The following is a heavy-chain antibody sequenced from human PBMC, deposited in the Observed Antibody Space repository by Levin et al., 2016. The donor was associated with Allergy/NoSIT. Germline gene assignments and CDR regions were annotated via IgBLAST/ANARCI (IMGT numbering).Heavy chain of an antibody. D-gene: IGHD3-22*01. V-gene: IGHV3-7*02. J-gene: IGHJ4*02. Sequence: VRQMPGKGLEWVANIKQDGSEKYYVDSVKGRFTISRDNAKNSLYLQMNSLRAEDTAVYYCARSITMIVVGIYYFDYWGQGTLVTVSS. CDR3: ARSITMIVVGIYYFDY. CDR2: IKQDGSEK.